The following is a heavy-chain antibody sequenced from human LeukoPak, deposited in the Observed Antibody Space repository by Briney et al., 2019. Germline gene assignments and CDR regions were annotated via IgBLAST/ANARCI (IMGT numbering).Heavy chain of an antibody. V-gene: IGHV3-30-3*01. CDR2: ISYDGSNK. Sequence: GGSLRLSCVASGFTFSSYTMHWVRQAPGKGLEWVAVISYDGSNKYYADSVKGRFTISRDNSKNTLYLQMNSLRAEDTAVYYCAHDGDAFDIWGQGTMVTVSS. CDR1: GFTFSSYT. CDR3: AHDGDAFDI. D-gene: IGHD1-1*01. J-gene: IGHJ3*02.